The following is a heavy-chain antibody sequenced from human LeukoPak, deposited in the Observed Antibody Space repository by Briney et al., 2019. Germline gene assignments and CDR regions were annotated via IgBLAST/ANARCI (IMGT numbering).Heavy chain of an antibody. CDR2: ISDDGKYI. D-gene: IGHD3-22*01. J-gene: IGHJ6*02. CDR3: ARDQGSSGYYPNYYYYGMDV. V-gene: IGHV3-21*01. CDR1: GFTFSRYS. Sequence: GGSLRLSCAASGFTFSRYSMNWVRQAPGKGLEWVSSISDDGKYIYYADSVKGRFSISRDNAKSSLYLQMNSLRAEDTAVYYCARDQGSSGYYPNYYYYGMDVWGQGTTVTVSS.